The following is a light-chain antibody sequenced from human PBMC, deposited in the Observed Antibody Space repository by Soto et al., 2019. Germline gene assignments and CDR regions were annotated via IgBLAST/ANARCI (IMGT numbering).Light chain of an antibody. CDR1: SSDVGGYNY. CDR3: SSYTSRSTLV. V-gene: IGLV2-14*01. CDR2: GVT. J-gene: IGLJ1*01. Sequence: SVLTQPASVSGSPGQSITVSCTGTSSDVGGYNYVSWYQQHPGKAPKLMIYGVTNRPSGVINRFSGSKSGNTASLTISGLQAEDEADYYCSSYTSRSTLVFGTGTKVTVL.